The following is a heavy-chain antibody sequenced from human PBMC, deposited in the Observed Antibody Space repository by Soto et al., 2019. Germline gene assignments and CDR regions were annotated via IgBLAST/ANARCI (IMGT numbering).Heavy chain of an antibody. V-gene: IGHV3-23*01. J-gene: IGHJ4*02. CDR2: ISGSGGST. CDR1: GFTFSSYA. Sequence: PGGSLRLSCAASGFTFSSYAMSWVRQAPGKGLEWVSAISGSGGSTYYADSVKGRFTISRDNSKNTLYLQMNSLRAEDTAVYYCAKDLTPLGTTGTNFDYWGQGALVTVSS. D-gene: IGHD1-1*01. CDR3: AKDLTPLGTTGTNFDY.